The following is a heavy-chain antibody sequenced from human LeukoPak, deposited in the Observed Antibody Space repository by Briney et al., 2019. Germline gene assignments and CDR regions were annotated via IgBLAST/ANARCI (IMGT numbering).Heavy chain of an antibody. CDR3: ARAPWRFGEYDNWFDP. J-gene: IGHJ5*02. CDR1: GGSFSGYY. D-gene: IGHD3-10*01. Sequence: SETLSLTCAVYGGSFSGYYWSWIRQPPGKGLEWIGEINHSGSTNYDPSLKSRVTISVDTSKNQFSLKLSSVTAADTAVYYCARAPWRFGEYDNWFDPWGQGTLVTVSS. V-gene: IGHV4-34*01. CDR2: INHSGST.